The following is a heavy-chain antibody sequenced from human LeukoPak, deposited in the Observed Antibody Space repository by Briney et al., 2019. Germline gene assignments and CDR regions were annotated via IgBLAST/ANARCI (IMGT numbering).Heavy chain of an antibody. Sequence: GASVKVSCKASGDTFTGYYMNWVRQAPGQGPEWMGWINSDSGFTKYAQKFQGRVTMTRDTSITTVYMDLTRLTSDDTAVYYCARNSDMKGFDPWGQGTLVTVSS. CDR2: INSDSGFT. D-gene: IGHD2-15*01. CDR3: ARNSDMKGFDP. J-gene: IGHJ5*02. V-gene: IGHV1-2*02. CDR1: GDTFTGYY.